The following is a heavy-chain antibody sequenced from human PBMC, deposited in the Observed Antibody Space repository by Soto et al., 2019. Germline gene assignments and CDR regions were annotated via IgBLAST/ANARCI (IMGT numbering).Heavy chain of an antibody. Sequence: QVQLQESDPGLVKPSQTLSLTCTVSGGSISSGDYYWSWIRQHPGKGLEWIGYIYYSGNTYYNPSLKSRLTISVDTSKNHFSLKVNALTVADTAVYYCARGATNTFDYWGQGTLVTVSS. CDR1: GGSISSGDYY. J-gene: IGHJ4*02. CDR3: ARGATNTFDY. CDR2: IYYSGNT. V-gene: IGHV4-31*03.